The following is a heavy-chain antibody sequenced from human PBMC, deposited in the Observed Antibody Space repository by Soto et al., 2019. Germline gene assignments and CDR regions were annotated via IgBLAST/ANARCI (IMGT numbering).Heavy chain of an antibody. V-gene: IGHV4-59*12. D-gene: IGHD3-10*01. CDR3: ARALITKVDY. J-gene: IGHJ4*02. CDR1: GGSLSSYY. CDR2: IYHSGST. Sequence: SETKSVTCTVSGGSLSSYYWSWIRQPPGKGLEWIGYIYHSGSTYYNPSLKSRVTISVDRSKNQFSLKLSSVTAADTAVYYCARALITKVDYWGQGTLVTVSS.